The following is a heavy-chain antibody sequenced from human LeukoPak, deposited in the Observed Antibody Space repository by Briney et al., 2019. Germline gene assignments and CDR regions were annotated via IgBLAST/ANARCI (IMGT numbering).Heavy chain of an antibody. CDR2: INHSGST. CDR3: ARVHTIFGVVPLGNWFDP. CDR1: GGSISSSSYY. Sequence: SETLSLTCTVSGGSISSSSYYWSWIRQPPGKGLEWIGEINHSGSTNYNPSLKSRVTISVDTSKNQFSLKLSSVTAADTAVYYCARVHTIFGVVPLGNWFDPWGQGTLVTVSS. D-gene: IGHD3-3*01. J-gene: IGHJ5*02. V-gene: IGHV4-39*07.